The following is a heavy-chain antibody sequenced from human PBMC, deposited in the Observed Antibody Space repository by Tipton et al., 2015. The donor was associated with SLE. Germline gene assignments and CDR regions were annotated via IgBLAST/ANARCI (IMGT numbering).Heavy chain of an antibody. D-gene: IGHD2-15*01. Sequence: SLRLSCAASGFTFSNYGLHWVRQAPGKGLEWVAFIRSDGSNKYYADSVKGRFTISRGNSRNTLYLQINSLRPEDTAVYYCAKDLGHCSGGSCENYWGQGTLVTVSS. CDR1: GFTFSNYG. V-gene: IGHV3-30*02. J-gene: IGHJ4*02. CDR3: AKDLGHCSGGSCENY. CDR2: IRSDGSNK.